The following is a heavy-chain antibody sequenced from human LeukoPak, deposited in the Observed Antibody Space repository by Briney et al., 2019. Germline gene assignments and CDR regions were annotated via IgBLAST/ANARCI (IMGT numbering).Heavy chain of an antibody. V-gene: IGHV4-59*12. J-gene: IGHJ4*02. D-gene: IGHD3-9*01. CDR1: GGSISGDY. Sequence: PSETLSLTCTVSGGSISGDYWSWIRQPPGKGLEWIGYIYHTGTTNYNPSLRSRVTISVDTSKNQFSLKLSSVTAADTAVYYCARTVRYFDWLTHLDYWGQGTLVTVSS. CDR2: IYHTGTT. CDR3: ARTVRYFDWLTHLDY.